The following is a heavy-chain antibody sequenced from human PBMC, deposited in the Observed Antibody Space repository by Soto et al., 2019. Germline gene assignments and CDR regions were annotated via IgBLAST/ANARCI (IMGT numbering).Heavy chain of an antibody. D-gene: IGHD6-13*01. CDR3: ARGYSSSWYITYYFDY. V-gene: IGHV1-18*01. CDR1: GYTFTSYG. Sequence: ASVKVSCKASGYTFTSYGISWVRQAPGQGLEWMGWISAYNGNTNYARKLQGRVTMTTDTSTSTAYMELRRLRSDDTAVYYCARGYSSSWYITYYFDYWGQGTLVTVSS. CDR2: ISAYNGNT. J-gene: IGHJ4*02.